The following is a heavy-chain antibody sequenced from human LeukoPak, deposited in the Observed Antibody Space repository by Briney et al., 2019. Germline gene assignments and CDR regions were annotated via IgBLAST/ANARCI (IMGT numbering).Heavy chain of an antibody. V-gene: IGHV3-49*04. CDR3: TRGREYSTY. Sequence: PGGSLRLSCRASGFTFGDYAMSWVRHAPGKGLEWVGFIRSKGYGGTTDYAASVKGRFTISRDDSKSTAYLQMNTLRTEDTAVYYCTRGREYSTYWGQGTLVTVSS. J-gene: IGHJ4*02. D-gene: IGHD5-12*01. CDR2: IRSKGYGGTT. CDR1: GFTFGDYA.